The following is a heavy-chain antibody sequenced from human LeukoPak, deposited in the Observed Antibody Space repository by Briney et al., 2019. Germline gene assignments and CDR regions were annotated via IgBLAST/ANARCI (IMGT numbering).Heavy chain of an antibody. CDR3: ARGRGTTVTASMDV. V-gene: IGHV3-64*01. Sequence: PGGSLRLSCAASGFTFSSYSMNWVRQAPGKGLEYVSGITSRGTDTSYANSVKGRFTISRDNSKNTLYLQMGSLRVEDMAVYYCARGRGTTVTASMDVWGQGTTVTVSS. CDR2: ITSRGTDT. J-gene: IGHJ6*02. CDR1: GFTFSSYS. D-gene: IGHD4-17*01.